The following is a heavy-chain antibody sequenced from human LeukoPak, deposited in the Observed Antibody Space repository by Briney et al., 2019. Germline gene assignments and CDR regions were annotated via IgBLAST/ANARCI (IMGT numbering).Heavy chain of an antibody. Sequence: GGSLRLSCAASGFTFSSYWMHWVRQAPGKGLEWVSAISGSVGSTYYADSVKGRFTISRDNSKNTLYLQMNSLRAEDTAVYYCAKDLDSSGWYYYWGQGTLVTVSS. CDR2: ISGSVGST. J-gene: IGHJ4*02. CDR1: GFTFSSYW. CDR3: AKDLDSSGWYYY. D-gene: IGHD6-19*01. V-gene: IGHV3-23*01.